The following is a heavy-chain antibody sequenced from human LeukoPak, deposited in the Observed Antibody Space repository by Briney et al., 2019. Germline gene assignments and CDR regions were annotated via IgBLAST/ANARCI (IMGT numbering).Heavy chain of an antibody. V-gene: IGHV3-23*01. CDR2: ISGSGAST. J-gene: IGHJ4*02. CDR1: GFTFNNYV. Sequence: PGGSLRLSCAASGFTFNNYVMSWGRQAPGEGLGWVSGISGSGASTYYADSVKGRLTISRDNSKNTLYLQMNSLRAEDTATYYCAKYNWGSGYFDYWGQGTLVTVPS. D-gene: IGHD1-1*01. CDR3: AKYNWGSGYFDY.